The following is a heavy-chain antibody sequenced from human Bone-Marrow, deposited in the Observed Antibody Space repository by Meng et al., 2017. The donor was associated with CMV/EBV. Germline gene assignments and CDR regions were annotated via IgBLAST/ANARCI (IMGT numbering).Heavy chain of an antibody. D-gene: IGHD3-10*01. CDR3: SSDRPPLYYASGWVNGVV. Sequence: GSLSLSCTVSSGSVCIGSGYWSWIRQPPGKGLDWIGYIYYNGSTNDNPSLKSRVTISVDTYKNQCCLKWSSVTAADTAVYVCSSDRPPLYYASGWVNGVVWGQGTVVTVSS. J-gene: IGHJ4*02. CDR1: SGSVCIGSGY. V-gene: IGHV4-61*01. CDR2: IYYNGST.